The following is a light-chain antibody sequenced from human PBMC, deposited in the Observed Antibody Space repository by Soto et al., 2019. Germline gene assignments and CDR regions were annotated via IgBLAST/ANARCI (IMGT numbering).Light chain of an antibody. J-gene: IGKJ4*01. CDR2: EVS. CDR3: MQGTHWPLT. V-gene: IGKV2-30*01. Sequence: VVMTQSPLSLPVTLGQPASVSCRSSQSLLYSDGKTFLTWFHQRPGQAPRRLIYEVSNRDSGVPDRFSGSGSGTDFTLKISRVEAEDVGLYYCMQGTHWPLTFGGGTKVEMK. CDR1: QSLLYSDGKTF.